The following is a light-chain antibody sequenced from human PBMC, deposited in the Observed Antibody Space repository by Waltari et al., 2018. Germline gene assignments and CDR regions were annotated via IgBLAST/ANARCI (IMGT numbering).Light chain of an antibody. V-gene: IGKV1-9*01. Sequence: QFTQSPTPLSSSVGQSVPHTCRASQGISNYLAWYQQKPGKAPKLLIYAASTLLSGVPSRCSGSGSGTDFTLTISSLQHEDVATSYCQQHNSYQWTFGQGTKVEIK. CDR2: AAS. CDR1: QGISNY. J-gene: IGKJ1*01. CDR3: QQHNSYQWT.